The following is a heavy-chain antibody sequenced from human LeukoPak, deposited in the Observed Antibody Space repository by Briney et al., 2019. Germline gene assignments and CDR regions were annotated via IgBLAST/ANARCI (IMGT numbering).Heavy chain of an antibody. V-gene: IGHV3-20*04. Sequence: GGSLRLSCEASGFSFDDYAMNWVRQAPGRGLEWVSGINWNGRITEYADSVKDRFTISRQNTKNSLYLYMNNLGGEDTALYFCARGSVQLWLRDTYYYMDVWGKGTTVTVSS. J-gene: IGHJ6*03. CDR3: ARGSVQLWLRDTYYYMDV. CDR2: INWNGRIT. CDR1: GFSFDDYA. D-gene: IGHD5-18*01.